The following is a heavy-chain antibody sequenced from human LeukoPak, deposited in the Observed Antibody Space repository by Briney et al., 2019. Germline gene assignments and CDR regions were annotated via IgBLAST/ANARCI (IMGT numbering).Heavy chain of an antibody. J-gene: IGHJ6*03. V-gene: IGHV1-2*02. CDR1: GYTFTGYY. Sequence: GASVKVSCKASGYTFTGYYMHWVRQAPGQGLEWMGWINPNSGGTNYAQKFQGRVTMTRDTSISTAYMELSRLRSDDTAVYYCARGEQQLVLYYYYMDVWAKGPRSPSP. CDR2: INPNSGGT. D-gene: IGHD6-13*01. CDR3: ARGEQQLVLYYYYMDV.